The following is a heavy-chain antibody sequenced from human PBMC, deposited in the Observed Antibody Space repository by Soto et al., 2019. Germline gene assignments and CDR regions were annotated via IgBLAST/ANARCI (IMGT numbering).Heavy chain of an antibody. CDR2: MNPNSGNT. V-gene: IGHV1-8*01. CDR3: GASTYSSGWFNWFDP. Sequence: GASVKVSCKASGYTFTSYDISWVRQATGQGLEWMGWMNPNSGNTGYAQKFQGRVTMTRNTSISTAYMELSSLRSEDTAVYYCGASTYSSGWFNWFDPWGQGTLVTVSS. D-gene: IGHD6-19*01. CDR1: GYTFTSYD. J-gene: IGHJ5*02.